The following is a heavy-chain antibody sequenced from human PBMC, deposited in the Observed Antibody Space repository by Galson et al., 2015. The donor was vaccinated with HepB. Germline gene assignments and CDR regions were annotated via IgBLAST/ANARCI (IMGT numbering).Heavy chain of an antibody. CDR3: AKDGIHCSSTSCFSGYYAMDV. V-gene: IGHV3-30*18. Sequence: SLRLSCAASGFTFSTYGMHWVRQAPGKGLEWVAVISYDGDNKYYADSVKGRFTISRDNSKNTLYLQMNSLTAEDTAVYYCAKDGIHCSSTSCFSGYYAMDVWGQGTTVTVSS. CDR1: GFTFSTYG. D-gene: IGHD2-2*01. J-gene: IGHJ6*02. CDR2: ISYDGDNK.